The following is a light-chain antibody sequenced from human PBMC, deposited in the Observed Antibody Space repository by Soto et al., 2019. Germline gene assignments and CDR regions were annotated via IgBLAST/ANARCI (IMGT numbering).Light chain of an antibody. CDR1: QNIERW. Sequence: DIQMTQSPSTLSASVGDRVTITCRASQNIERWLAWYQQKPGKAPKLLLYDVSSLESGVPSRFSGSGSGTDFTLTISSLQPEDFATYYCQQSYSTPQTFGQGTKVDIK. CDR3: QQSYSTPQT. J-gene: IGKJ1*01. CDR2: DVS. V-gene: IGKV1-5*01.